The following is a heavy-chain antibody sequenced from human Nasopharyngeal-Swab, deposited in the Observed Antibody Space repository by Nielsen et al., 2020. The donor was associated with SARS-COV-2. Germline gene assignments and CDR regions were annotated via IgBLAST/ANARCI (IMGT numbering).Heavy chain of an antibody. CDR1: GYSISSDYY. D-gene: IGHD3-10*01. Sequence: SETLSLTCAVSGYSISSDYYWGWIRQPPGKGLEWIGSIYHSGSTYYNPSLKSRVTISVDTSKNQFSLKLSSVTAADTAVYYCARLRSGYYYYYMDVWGKGTTVTVSS. CDR2: IYHSGST. J-gene: IGHJ6*03. CDR3: ARLRSGYYYYYMDV. V-gene: IGHV4-38-2*01.